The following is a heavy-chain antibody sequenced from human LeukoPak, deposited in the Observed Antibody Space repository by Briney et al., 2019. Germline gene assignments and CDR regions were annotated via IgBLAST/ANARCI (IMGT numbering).Heavy chain of an antibody. D-gene: IGHD3-10*01. J-gene: IGHJ4*02. V-gene: IGHV4-59*01. CDR3: ARSGVGPPVTEPFDY. CDR2: IYYSGST. Sequence: SETLSLTCTVSGGSISSYYWSWIRQPPGKGLEWIGYIYYSGSTNYNPSLRSRVTISVDTSKNQFSLKLSSVTAADTAVYYCARSGVGPPVTEPFDYWGQGTLVIVFS. CDR1: GGSISSYY.